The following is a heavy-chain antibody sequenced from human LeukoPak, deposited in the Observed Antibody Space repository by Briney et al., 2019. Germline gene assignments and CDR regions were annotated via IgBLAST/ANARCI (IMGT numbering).Heavy chain of an antibody. CDR3: TTGFSVVRGVIYNFDY. Sequence: GGSLRLSCAASGFTFSNAWMSWVRQAPGKGLEWVGRIKSKTDGGTTDYAAPVKGRFTISRDDSKNTLYLQMNSLKNEDTAVYYCTTGFSVVRGVIYNFDYWGQGTLVTVSS. CDR2: IKSKTDGGTT. D-gene: IGHD3-10*01. J-gene: IGHJ4*02. CDR1: GFTFSNAW. V-gene: IGHV3-15*01.